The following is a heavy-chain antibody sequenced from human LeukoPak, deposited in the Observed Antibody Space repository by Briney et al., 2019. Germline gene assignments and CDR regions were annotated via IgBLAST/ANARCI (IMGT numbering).Heavy chain of an antibody. CDR1: GGSISSGGYY. CDR3: ARGELEAHDY. J-gene: IGHJ4*02. CDR2: IYYSGST. V-gene: IGHV4-31*03. D-gene: IGHD3-3*02. Sequence: SETLSLTCTVSGGSISSGGYYWSWIRQHPGKGLEWIGYIYYSGSTYYNPSLKSRVTISVDTSKNQFSLKLSSVTAADTAVYYCARGELEAHDYWGQGTLVTVSS.